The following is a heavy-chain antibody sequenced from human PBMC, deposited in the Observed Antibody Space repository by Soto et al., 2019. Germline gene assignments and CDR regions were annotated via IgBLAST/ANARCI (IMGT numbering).Heavy chain of an antibody. CDR1: GFTFSSYA. Sequence: GGSLRPSCAASGFTFSSYAMSWVRQVPGKGLEWVSAISGSGGSTYYADSVKGRFTISRENSKNTLYLQMNSLRAEGTAVYYCATPRTQLRLDRKDYWGQGTLVTVSS. D-gene: IGHD1-1*01. J-gene: IGHJ4*02. CDR3: ATPRTQLRLDRKDY. CDR2: ISGSGGST. V-gene: IGHV3-23*01.